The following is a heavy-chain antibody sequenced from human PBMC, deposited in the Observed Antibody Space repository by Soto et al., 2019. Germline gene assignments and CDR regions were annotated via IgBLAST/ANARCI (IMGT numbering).Heavy chain of an antibody. CDR3: ARGASSDWQVAFDF. J-gene: IGHJ3*01. Sequence: PSETLSLTCVVYGGCLIGYFWNWMRQSPGKGLEWIGKVNHNGRNNYNPSLKSRVTISLDMSKKQISLKLTSVTAADTAVYYCARGASSDWQVAFDFWGQGTMVTVSS. V-gene: IGHV4-34*01. D-gene: IGHD6-19*01. CDR2: VNHNGRN. CDR1: GGCLIGYF.